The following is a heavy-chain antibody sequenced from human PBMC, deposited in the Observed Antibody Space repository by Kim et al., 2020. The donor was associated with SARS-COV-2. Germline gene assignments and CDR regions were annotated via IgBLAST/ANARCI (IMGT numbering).Heavy chain of an antibody. CDR2: IYTSGST. V-gene: IGHV4-61*02. Sequence: SETLSLTCTVSGGSISSGSYYWSWIRQPAGKGLEWIGRIYTSGSTNYNPSLKSRVTISVDTSKNQFSLKLSSVTAADTAVYYCAQGRRDGYGGLGLLDYWGQGTLVTVSS. J-gene: IGHJ4*02. CDR3: AQGRRDGYGGLGLLDY. D-gene: IGHD5-18*01. CDR1: GGSISSGSYY.